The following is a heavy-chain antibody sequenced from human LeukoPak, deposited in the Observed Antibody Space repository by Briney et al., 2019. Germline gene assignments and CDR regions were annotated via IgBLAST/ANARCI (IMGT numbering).Heavy chain of an antibody. V-gene: IGHV1-69*06. CDR3: ARDLGYRVVDSSGYYHDAFDI. Sequence: GASVKVSCKASGGTFSSYAISWVRQAPGQGLEWMGGIIPIFGTANYAQKFQGRVTITADKSTSTAYMELSSLRSEDTAVYYCARDLGYRVVDSSGYYHDAFDIWGQGTMVTVSS. CDR1: GGTFSSYA. CDR2: IIPIFGTA. J-gene: IGHJ3*02. D-gene: IGHD3-22*01.